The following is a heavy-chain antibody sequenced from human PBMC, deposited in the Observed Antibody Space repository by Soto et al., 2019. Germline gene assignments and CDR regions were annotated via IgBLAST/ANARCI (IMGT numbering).Heavy chain of an antibody. CDR1: GFTFTSSS. D-gene: IGHD2-2*01. Sequence: GASLKFSCKASGFTFTSSSVRWGRHARGQRREWIGWIVVGSGNTNYGQKFQERDTITRDMSTSTACMERSSLRPEDTAVYYCAAGSPDHIVVVPDAQEAGMEVWGQGSTVTVS. CDR3: AAGSPDHIVVVPDAQEAGMEV. V-gene: IGHV1-58*01. CDR2: IVVGSGNT. J-gene: IGHJ6*02.